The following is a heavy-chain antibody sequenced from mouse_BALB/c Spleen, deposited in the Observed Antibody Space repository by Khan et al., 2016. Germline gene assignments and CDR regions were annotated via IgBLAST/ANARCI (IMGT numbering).Heavy chain of an antibody. J-gene: IGHJ3*01. CDR1: GFTFSNYW. CDR3: TTGFAY. Sequence: EVKLEVSGGGLVQPGGSMKLSCVASGFTFSNYWMNWVRQSLEKGLEWVAEIRLKSNNYATHYAESVKGRFTISRDDSKSSVYLQMNNLRVEDTGIYYCTTGFAYWGQGTLVTVSA. CDR2: IRLKSNNYAT. V-gene: IGHV6-6*02.